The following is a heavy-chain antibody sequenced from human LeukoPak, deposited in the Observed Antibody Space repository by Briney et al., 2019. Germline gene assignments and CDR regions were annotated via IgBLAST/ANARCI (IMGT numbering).Heavy chain of an antibody. CDR2: CGST. CDR1: GGSISSSSYY. D-gene: IGHD4-23*01. CDR3: AREVADYGGYYYYHYMDV. Sequence: SETLSLTCTVSGGSISSSSYYWGWIRQPPGKGLEWIGSCGSTYYNPSLNSRVTISVDTSKNQFSLKLSSVTAADTAMYYCAREVADYGGYYYYHYMDVWGKGTTVTISS. J-gene: IGHJ6*03. V-gene: IGHV4-39*07.